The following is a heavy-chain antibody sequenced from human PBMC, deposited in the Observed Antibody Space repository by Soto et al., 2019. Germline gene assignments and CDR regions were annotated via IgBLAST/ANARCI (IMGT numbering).Heavy chain of an antibody. CDR1: GFTVSSYA. J-gene: IGHJ4*02. Sequence: QVQLVESGGGVVQPGRSLRLSCAASGFTVSSYAMHWVRQAPGKGLEWVAVISYDGSNKYYADSVKGRFTISRDNSKNTLYLQMNSLRAEDTAVYYCARDREGGWLVISQYFYYWGQGTLVTVSS. V-gene: IGHV3-30-3*01. CDR3: ARDREGGWLVISQYFYY. D-gene: IGHD6-19*01. CDR2: ISYDGSNK.